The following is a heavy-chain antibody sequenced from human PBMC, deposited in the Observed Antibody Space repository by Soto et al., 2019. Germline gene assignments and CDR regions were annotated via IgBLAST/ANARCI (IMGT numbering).Heavy chain of an antibody. CDR3: AREGPRPYYYYGMDV. V-gene: IGHV1-18*03. J-gene: IGHJ6*02. CDR2: ISGYNGNT. Sequence: QVQLVQSGAEVKKPGASVKVSCKSSGYTVSMSGISWVRQAPGQGLEWMGWISGYNGNTNYEQKFQDRVTMTTDTSTNTAYMELRSLRSDDMAVYYCAREGPRPYYYYGMDVWGQGTTVTVSS. CDR1: GYTVSMSG.